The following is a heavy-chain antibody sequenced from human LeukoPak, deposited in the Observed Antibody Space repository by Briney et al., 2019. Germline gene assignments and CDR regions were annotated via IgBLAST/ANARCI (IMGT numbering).Heavy chain of an antibody. J-gene: IGHJ3*02. CDR2: INPNSGGT. CDR3: ARVESWEHSGSSQDAFDI. D-gene: IGHD1-26*01. V-gene: IGHV1-2*02. Sequence: ASVKVSCKASGYTFTGYYMHWVRQAPGQGLEWMGWINPNSGGTNYAQKFQGRVTMTRDMSTSTVYMELSSLRSEDTAVYYCARVESWEHSGSSQDAFDIWGQGTVVTVSS. CDR1: GYTFTGYY.